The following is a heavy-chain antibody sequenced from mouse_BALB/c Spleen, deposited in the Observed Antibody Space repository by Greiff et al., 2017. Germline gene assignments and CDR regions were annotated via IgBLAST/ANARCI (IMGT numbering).Heavy chain of an antibody. J-gene: IGHJ2*01. CDR2: ISYSGST. V-gene: IGHV3-2*02. Sequence: EVKLVESGPGLVKPSRSLSLTCTVTGYSITSDYAWNWIRHFPGNKLECMGYISYSGSTSYNPSLKSRISITRDTSKNQFFLQLNSVTTEDTATYYCARRGYYGYVGYFDYWGQGTTLTGSS. CDR3: ARRGYYGYVGYFDY. CDR1: GYSITSDYA. D-gene: IGHD1-2*01.